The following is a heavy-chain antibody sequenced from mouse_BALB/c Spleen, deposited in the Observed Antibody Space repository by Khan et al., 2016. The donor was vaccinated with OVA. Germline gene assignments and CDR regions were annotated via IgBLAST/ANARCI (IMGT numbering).Heavy chain of an antibody. CDR3: ARKNGSDFDY. J-gene: IGHJ2*01. V-gene: IGHV1-20*02. D-gene: IGHD1-1*01. Sequence: VRLQQSGPELVQPGASVKISCKASGYSFTGYFMNWVMQSPGKSLEWIGRINRHIGETLYNQKFKDKATLTVDESSSTAHMELRSLASEDTAVYYCARKNGSDFDYWGQGTTLTVSA. CDR1: GYSFTGYF. CDR2: INRHIGET.